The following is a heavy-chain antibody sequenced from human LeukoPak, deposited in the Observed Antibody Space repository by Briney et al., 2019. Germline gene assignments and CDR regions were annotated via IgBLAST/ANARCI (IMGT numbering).Heavy chain of an antibody. Sequence: GSLRLSCVVSGFTFSSYSMNWVRQAPGKGLEWVSSISGSSTYIYYADSVKGRFTISRDNAKNSLYLQMNSLRAEDTAVYYCARGGDDYYESSGEVDYWGQGTLVTVSS. CDR2: ISGSSTYI. CDR3: ARGGDDYYESSGEVDY. D-gene: IGHD3-22*01. CDR1: GFTFSSYS. J-gene: IGHJ4*02. V-gene: IGHV3-21*01.